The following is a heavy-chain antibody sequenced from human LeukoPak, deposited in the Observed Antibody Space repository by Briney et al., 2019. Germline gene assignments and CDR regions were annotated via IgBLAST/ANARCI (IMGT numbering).Heavy chain of an antibody. D-gene: IGHD3-9*01. Sequence: SETLSLTCTVSGGSISSSSYYWGWIRQPPGKGLEWIGSIYYSGSTDYNPSLKSRVTISVDTSKNQFSLKWSSVTAADTAVYYCAKGIRYLSFNDAFDIWGQGTMVTVSS. CDR1: GGSISSSSYY. CDR2: IYYSGST. CDR3: AKGIRYLSFNDAFDI. V-gene: IGHV4-39*01. J-gene: IGHJ3*02.